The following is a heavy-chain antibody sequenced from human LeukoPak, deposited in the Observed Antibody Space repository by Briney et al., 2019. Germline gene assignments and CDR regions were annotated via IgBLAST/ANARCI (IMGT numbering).Heavy chain of an antibody. J-gene: IGHJ4*01. CDR2: ISAYNGGT. D-gene: IGHD2-2*01. CDR3: ARDVGEYCSSTSCYASDK. Sequence: ASVKVSCKASGYTFTSYGISWVRQAPGQGLEWMGWISAYNGGTKYAQKFQGRVTMTRDTSISTAYMELSRLTSDDTAVYYCARDVGEYCSSTSCYASDKWGQGTLVTASS. CDR1: GYTFTSYG. V-gene: IGHV1-18*01.